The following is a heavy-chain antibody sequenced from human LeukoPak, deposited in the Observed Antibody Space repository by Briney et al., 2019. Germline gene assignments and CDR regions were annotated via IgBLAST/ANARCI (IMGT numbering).Heavy chain of an antibody. V-gene: IGHV4-39*01. CDR3: ARHSRTRGLRGYYFDY. D-gene: IGHD1-1*01. CDR1: GGSISSSSYY. CDR2: IYYSGST. Sequence: SETLSLTCTVSGGSISSSSYYWGWIRQPPGKGLEWIVSIYYSGSTYYNPSLKSRVTISVDTSKNQFSLKLSSVTAADTAVYYCARHSRTRGLRGYYFDYWGQGTLVTVSS. J-gene: IGHJ4*02.